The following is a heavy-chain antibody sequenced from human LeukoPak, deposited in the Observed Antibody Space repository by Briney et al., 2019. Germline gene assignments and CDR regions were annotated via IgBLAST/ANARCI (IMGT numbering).Heavy chain of an antibody. Sequence: SETLSLTCTVSGGSISSSSYYWGWIRQPPGKGLEWIGSIYYSGSTYYNPSLKSRVTISVDTSKNQFSLKLSSVTAADTAVYYCARGDLFYYGSGSLDYWGQGTLVTVSS. J-gene: IGHJ4*02. CDR2: IYYSGST. D-gene: IGHD3-10*01. CDR3: ARGDLFYYGSGSLDY. V-gene: IGHV4-39*07. CDR1: GGSISSSSYY.